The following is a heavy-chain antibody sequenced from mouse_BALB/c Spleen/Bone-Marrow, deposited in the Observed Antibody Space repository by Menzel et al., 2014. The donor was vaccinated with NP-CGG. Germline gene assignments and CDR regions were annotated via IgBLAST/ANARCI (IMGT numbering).Heavy chain of an antibody. CDR2: ISSGTSTI. CDR1: GFTSSSFG. Sequence: EVQRVESGGGLVQPGGSRKLSCAASGFTSSSFGMHWVRQAPERGLEWVAYISSGTSTIYYADTVKGRFTISRDNPKNTLFLQMTSLRSEDTAIYYCARDDGYYIRNAMDYWGQGTSVTVSS. CDR3: ARDDGYYIRNAMDY. J-gene: IGHJ4*01. D-gene: IGHD2-3*01. V-gene: IGHV5-17*02.